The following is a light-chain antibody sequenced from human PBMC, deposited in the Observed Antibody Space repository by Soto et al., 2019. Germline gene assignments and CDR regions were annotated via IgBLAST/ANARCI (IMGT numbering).Light chain of an antibody. CDR3: QQYNSYST. V-gene: IGKV1-5*01. J-gene: IGKJ5*01. Sequence: DIPMTQSPSTLSASVGDRVTITCRASQSISSWLAWYQQKPGKAPNLLIYDASSLESGVPSRFSGSGSGTEFTLSISSLQPDDFATYYCQQYNSYSTFGQGTRLEIK. CDR1: QSISSW. CDR2: DAS.